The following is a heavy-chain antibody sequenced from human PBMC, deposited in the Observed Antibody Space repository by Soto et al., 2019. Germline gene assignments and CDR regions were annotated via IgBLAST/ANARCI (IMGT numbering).Heavy chain of an antibody. CDR3: AREYAGTMVRRRRYYYYGMDV. CDR1: GFTFSSYD. Sequence: QPGGSLRLSCAASGFTFSSYDMHWVRQATGKGLEWVSAIGTAGDTYYPGSVKGRFTISRENAKNSLYLQMNSLRAGDTAVYYCAREYAGTMVRRRRYYYYGMDVWGQGTTVTVSS. J-gene: IGHJ6*02. CDR2: IGTAGDT. D-gene: IGHD3-10*01. V-gene: IGHV3-13*01.